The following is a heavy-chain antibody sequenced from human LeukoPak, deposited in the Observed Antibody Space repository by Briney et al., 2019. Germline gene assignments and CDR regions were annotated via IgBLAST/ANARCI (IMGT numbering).Heavy chain of an antibody. CDR1: GHAFTSYD. J-gene: IGHJ2*01. V-gene: IGHV1-8*01. Sequence: ASVKVSCKASGHAFTSYDINWVRQATGQGLEWMGWMNPNSGNTGYAQKFQGRVTMTRNTSISTAYMELSSLRSEDTAVYYCARVAGTKAWDAPDLWGRGTLVTVSS. D-gene: IGHD1-7*01. CDR3: ARVAGTKAWDAPDL. CDR2: MNPNSGNT.